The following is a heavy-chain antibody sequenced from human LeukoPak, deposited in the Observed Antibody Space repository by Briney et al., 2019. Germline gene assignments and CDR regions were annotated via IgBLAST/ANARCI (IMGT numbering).Heavy chain of an antibody. CDR1: GGSFSGYY. CDR3: AREAPYYYDSSGYSRGVYY. Sequence: PSETLSLTCAVYGGSFSGYYWSWIRQPPGKGLEWIGEINQSGSTNYNPSLKSRVTISVDTSKNQFSLKLSSVTAADTAVYYCAREAPYYYDSSGYSRGVYYWGQGTLVTVSS. D-gene: IGHD3-22*01. CDR2: INQSGST. V-gene: IGHV4-34*01. J-gene: IGHJ4*02.